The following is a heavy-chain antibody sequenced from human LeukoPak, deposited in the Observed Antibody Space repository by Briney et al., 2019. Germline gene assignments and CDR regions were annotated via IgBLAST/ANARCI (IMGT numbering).Heavy chain of an antibody. CDR3: VREGEHVLRYFDWLLTPPFDY. CDR2: IYHSGST. D-gene: IGHD3-9*01. V-gene: IGHV4-38-2*02. Sequence: SETLSLTCTVSGYSISSGYYWGWIRQPPGKGLEWIGSIYHSGSTYYNPSLKSRVTISVDTSKNQFSLKLSSVTAADTAVYYCVREGEHVLRYFDWLLTPPFDYWGQGTLVTVSS. J-gene: IGHJ4*02. CDR1: GYSISSGYY.